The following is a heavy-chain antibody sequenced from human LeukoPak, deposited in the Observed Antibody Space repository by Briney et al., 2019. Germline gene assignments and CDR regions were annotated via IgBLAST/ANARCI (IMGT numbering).Heavy chain of an antibody. CDR3: ARCIAVAGYFDY. CDR1: GYTFTSYY. Sequence: ASVKVSCKASGYTFTSYYMHWVRQAPGQGLEWMGIINPSGGSTSYAQKFQGRVTMTRDTSTSTAYMELRSLRSDDTAVYYCARCIAVAGYFDYWGQGTLVTVSS. D-gene: IGHD6-19*01. V-gene: IGHV1-46*01. J-gene: IGHJ4*02. CDR2: INPSGGST.